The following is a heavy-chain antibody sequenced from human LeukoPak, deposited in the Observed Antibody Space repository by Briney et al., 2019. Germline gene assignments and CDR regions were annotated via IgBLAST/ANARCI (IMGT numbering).Heavy chain of an antibody. CDR2: IYTSGST. D-gene: IGHD2-21*01. V-gene: IGHV4-4*07. CDR3: ARLRLRYTRNGDSTSYEVFDI. Sequence: PSETLSLTCTVSGGSISSYYWSWIRQPAGKGLEWIGRIYTSGSTNYNPSLKSRVTMSVDTSKNQFSLKLSSVTAADTAVYYCARLRLRYTRNGDSTSYEVFDIWGQGTVVTVSS. J-gene: IGHJ3*02. CDR1: GGSISSYY.